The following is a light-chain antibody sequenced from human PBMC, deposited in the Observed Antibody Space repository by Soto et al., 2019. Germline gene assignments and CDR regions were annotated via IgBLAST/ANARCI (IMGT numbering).Light chain of an antibody. Sequence: QSALTQPASVSGSPGQSITISCTGTSSDVGNYNLLSWYQVHPGKVPKLIIYEGNKRPSGVSYRFSASVSGNTASLTISGLQAEDGAEYFCGSYVGVTAPSYVCGTGTKVTVL. CDR1: SSDVGNYNL. J-gene: IGLJ1*01. CDR3: GSYVGVTAPSYV. V-gene: IGLV2-23*01. CDR2: EGN.